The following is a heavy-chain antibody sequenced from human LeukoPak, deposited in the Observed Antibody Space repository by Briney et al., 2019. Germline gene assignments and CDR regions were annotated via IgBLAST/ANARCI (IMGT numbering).Heavy chain of an antibody. Sequence: PGGSLRLSCAASGFTFSDDYMSWIRQAQGKGLEWVSYISSRSNYTNYADSVKGRFTISRDNAKHSLYLQMNSLRAEDTAVYYCARGEEYSSSSGPVDYWGQGTLVTVSS. V-gene: IGHV3-11*06. CDR1: GFTFSDDY. CDR3: ARGEEYSSSSGPVDY. CDR2: ISSRSNYT. J-gene: IGHJ4*02. D-gene: IGHD6-6*01.